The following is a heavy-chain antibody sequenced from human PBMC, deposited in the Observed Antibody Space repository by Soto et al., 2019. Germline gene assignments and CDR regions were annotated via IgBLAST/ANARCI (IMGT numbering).Heavy chain of an antibody. Sequence: ESGGGVVQPGRSLRLSCAASGFTFSSYAMHWVRQAPGKGLEWVAVISYDGSNKYYADSVKGRFTISRDNSKNTLYLQMNSLRAEDTAVYYCARADTYYYDSSGYYPVWGQGTLVTVSS. CDR1: GFTFSSYA. CDR3: ARADTYYYDSSGYYPV. D-gene: IGHD3-22*01. J-gene: IGHJ4*02. V-gene: IGHV3-30-3*01. CDR2: ISYDGSNK.